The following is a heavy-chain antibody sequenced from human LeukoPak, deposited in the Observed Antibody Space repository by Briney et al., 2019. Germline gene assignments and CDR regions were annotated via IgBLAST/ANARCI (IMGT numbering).Heavy chain of an antibody. CDR1: GGTFSSYP. J-gene: IGHJ6*04. V-gene: IGHV1-69*13. D-gene: IGHD3-10*01. CDR3: ARLYYSSGSILYYGMDV. Sequence: SVKVSCKASGGTFSSYPISWVRQAPGQGLEWMGMIIPIFGTADYAQKFQGRVTITADESTSTAHIELSSLTSEDTAVYLCARLYYSSGSILYYGMDVGGKGTTVTVP. CDR2: IIPIFGTA.